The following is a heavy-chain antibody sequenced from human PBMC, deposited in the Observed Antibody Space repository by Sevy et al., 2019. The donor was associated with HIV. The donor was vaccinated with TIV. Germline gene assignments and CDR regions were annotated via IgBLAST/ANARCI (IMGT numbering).Heavy chain of an antibody. D-gene: IGHD2-15*01. Sequence: GGSLRLSCVVSGFDIRSNYMSWVRQAPGKGLEWVSHIYAGGTAYYADSVKGRFTFSRDDSKNTVSLQMRSLRVEDSAVEYCASEYCSRGSCFFDYWGQGIQVTVSS. CDR2: IYAGGTA. CDR1: GFDIRSNY. J-gene: IGHJ4*02. V-gene: IGHV3-53*01. CDR3: ASEYCSRGSCFFDY.